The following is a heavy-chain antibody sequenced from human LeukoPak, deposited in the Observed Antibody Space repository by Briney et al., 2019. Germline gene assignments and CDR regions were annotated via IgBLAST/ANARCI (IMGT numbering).Heavy chain of an antibody. D-gene: IGHD3-16*01. Sequence: GGSLRLSCAASGFTVSSSYMSWVRQAPGKGLEWVSVVYTGGNTYYADSVKGRFTISRDNSKNTLYLQMNSLRAEDTVVYYCARGGGNDAFDIWGQGTMVTVSS. J-gene: IGHJ3*02. CDR2: VYTGGNT. CDR3: ARGGGNDAFDI. V-gene: IGHV3-66*02. CDR1: GFTVSSSY.